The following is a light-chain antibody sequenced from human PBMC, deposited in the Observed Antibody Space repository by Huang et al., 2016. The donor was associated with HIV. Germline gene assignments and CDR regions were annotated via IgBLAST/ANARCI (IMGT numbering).Light chain of an antibody. Sequence: EIVMTQSPVTLSVSPGERATLSCRASQSVSSNLAWYQQKPGEAPRLLIYGASTRATGIPATVSGSGSGTEFTLTISSLQSEDFAVYYCQQYNDWPIGTFGQGTKVEIK. J-gene: IGKJ1*01. V-gene: IGKV3-15*01. CDR2: GAS. CDR3: QQYNDWPIGT. CDR1: QSVSSN.